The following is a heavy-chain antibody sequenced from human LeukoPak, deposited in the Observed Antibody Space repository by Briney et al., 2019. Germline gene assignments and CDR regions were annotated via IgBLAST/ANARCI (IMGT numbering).Heavy chain of an antibody. CDR1: GGSISSGGYY. CDR2: IYYSGST. CDR3: ARVSIAVAGSFDY. V-gene: IGHV4-31*03. D-gene: IGHD6-19*01. J-gene: IGHJ4*02. Sequence: SETLSLTCTVSGGSISSGGYYWSWIRQHPGKGLEWIGYIYYSGSTYYNPSLKSRVTISVDTSKNQFSLKLSSVTAADTAVYYCARVSIAVAGSFDYWGQGTLVTVSS.